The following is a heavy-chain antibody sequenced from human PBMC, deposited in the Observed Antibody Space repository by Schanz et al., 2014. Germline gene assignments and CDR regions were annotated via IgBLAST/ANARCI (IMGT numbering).Heavy chain of an antibody. CDR2: ISAYTNNT. V-gene: IGHV1-18*01. J-gene: IGHJ4*02. CDR1: RYTFNTYG. Sequence: QGQLVQSGPEVKEPGASVKVSCEASRYTFNTYGLNWVRQAPGQGLEWMGWISAYTNNTNYAQKVQGRVTMTTDTSTGTAYMELRRLRSDDTAVYYCARGGYNNGWYDRDSAHFDYWGQGTLVTVSS. CDR3: ARGGYNNGWYDRDSAHFDY. D-gene: IGHD6-19*01.